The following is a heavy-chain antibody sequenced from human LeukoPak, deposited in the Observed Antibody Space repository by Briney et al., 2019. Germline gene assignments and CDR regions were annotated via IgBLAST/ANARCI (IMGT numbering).Heavy chain of an antibody. CDR1: GFTFSSYS. V-gene: IGHV3-48*01. CDR2: ISSSSSTI. D-gene: IGHD6-6*01. Sequence: GGSLRLSCAASGFTFSSYSMNWVRQAPGKGLEWVSYISSSSSTIYYADSVKGRFTISRDNAKNSLYLQMNSLRAEDTAVYYCARGYSGPLIAARVVGVLGYWGQGTLVTVSS. J-gene: IGHJ4*02. CDR3: ARGYSGPLIAARVVGVLGY.